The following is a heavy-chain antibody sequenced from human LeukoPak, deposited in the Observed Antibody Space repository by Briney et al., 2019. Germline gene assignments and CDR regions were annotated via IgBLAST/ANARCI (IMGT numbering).Heavy chain of an antibody. Sequence: SETLSLTCTVAGGSISSTTFYWGWIRQPPGKGLEWIASIHCSGNTYYNPSLRSRVTTFVDTSKNQIFLKLSSVVAADTAVYYCARGYGSGNNWFDPWGQGTLVTVSS. J-gene: IGHJ5*02. CDR2: IHCSGNT. D-gene: IGHD3-10*01. V-gene: IGHV4-39*01. CDR1: GGSISSTTFY. CDR3: ARGYGSGNNWFDP.